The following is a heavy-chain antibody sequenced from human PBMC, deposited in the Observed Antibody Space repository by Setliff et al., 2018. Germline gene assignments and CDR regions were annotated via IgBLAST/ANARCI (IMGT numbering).Heavy chain of an antibody. J-gene: IGHJ4*02. CDR2: ISGSGGST. Sequence: LSLSCAASGFTFSSYAMSWVRQAPGKGLEWVSAISGSGGSTYYADSVKGRFTISRDNAKNSLYLQMNSLRAEDTAVYYCAKSQDIDYWGQGTLVTVSS. CDR1: GFTFSSYA. V-gene: IGHV3-23*01. CDR3: AKSQDIDY.